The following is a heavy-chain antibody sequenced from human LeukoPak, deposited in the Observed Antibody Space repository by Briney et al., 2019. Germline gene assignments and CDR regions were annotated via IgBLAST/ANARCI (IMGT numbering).Heavy chain of an antibody. J-gene: IGHJ4*02. CDR1: GFTFDDYV. V-gene: IGHV3-9*01. CDR3: ARSPYHGGNPHYFDS. D-gene: IGHD4-23*01. Sequence: GRSLRLSCAASGFTFDDYVMYWVRQAPGKGLECVAGITWNSVLIGYADSVKGRFTISRDNANNYVYLQMNSLRAEDTAFYYCARSPYHGGNPHYFDSWGQGTLVTVSP. CDR2: ITWNSVLI.